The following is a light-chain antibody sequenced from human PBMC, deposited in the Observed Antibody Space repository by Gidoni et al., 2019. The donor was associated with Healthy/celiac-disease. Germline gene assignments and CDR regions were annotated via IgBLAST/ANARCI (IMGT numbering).Light chain of an antibody. J-gene: IGLJ2*01. CDR3: NSRDSSGNHVV. CDR1: SLRSSY. Sequence: SSELTQDPAVSVALGQTVRITCQGDSLRSSYASWYQQKPGQAPVLVIYGKNNRPPGIPDRVSGSSSGNTASLTITGAQAGDGADYYWNSRDSSGNHVVFGGGTKLTVL. V-gene: IGLV3-19*01. CDR2: GKN.